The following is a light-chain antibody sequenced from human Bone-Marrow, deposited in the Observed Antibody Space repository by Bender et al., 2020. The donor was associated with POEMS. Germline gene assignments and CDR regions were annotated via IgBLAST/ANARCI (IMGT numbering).Light chain of an antibody. Sequence: QSALTQPRSVSGSPGQSVTISCTGTSSDVGGYNYVSWYQQHPDKAPKLMIYDVTERPSGVPDRFSASKSGNTASLTISGLQADDEADYYCCSYGGSHTWVFGGGTKLTVL. CDR3: CSYGGSHTWV. J-gene: IGLJ3*02. V-gene: IGLV2-11*01. CDR2: DVT. CDR1: SSDVGGYNY.